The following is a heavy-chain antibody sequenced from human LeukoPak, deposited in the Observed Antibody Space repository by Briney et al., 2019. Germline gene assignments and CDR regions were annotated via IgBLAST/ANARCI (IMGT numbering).Heavy chain of an antibody. J-gene: IGHJ6*02. CDR3: AKDRDPADTYYYYYGMDV. CDR1: GFTFSSYG. Sequence: GGSLRLSCAASGFTFSSYGMHWVRQAPGKGLKWVAVISYDGSNKYYADSVKGRFTISRDNSKNTLYLQMNSLRAEDTAVYYCAKDRDPADTYYYYYGMDVWGQGTTVTVSS. V-gene: IGHV3-30*18. D-gene: IGHD6-19*01. CDR2: ISYDGSNK.